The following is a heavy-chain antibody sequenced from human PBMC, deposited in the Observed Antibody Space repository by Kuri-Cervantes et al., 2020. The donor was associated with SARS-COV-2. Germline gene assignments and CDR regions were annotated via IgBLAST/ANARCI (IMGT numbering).Heavy chain of an antibody. CDR3: ASHPKRFLEWLFDY. D-gene: IGHD3-3*01. J-gene: IGHJ4*02. CDR1: GFTFSSYG. Sequence: GGSLRLSCAASGFTFSSYGMHWVRQAPGKGLEWVAFIRYDGSNKYYADSVKGRFTISRDNSKNTLYLQMNSLRAEDTALYYCASHPKRFLEWLFDYWGQGALVTVSS. V-gene: IGHV3-30*02. CDR2: IRYDGSNK.